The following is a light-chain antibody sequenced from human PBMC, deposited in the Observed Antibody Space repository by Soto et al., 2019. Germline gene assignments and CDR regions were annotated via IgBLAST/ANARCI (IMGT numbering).Light chain of an antibody. Sequence: QSVLTQPASGSGSPGQYITISCTGTSSDVGGYNYVSWYQHHPGKAPKLMIYDVSNRPSGVSNRFSGSKSGNTASLSISGLQPEDEADYYCSSYRTSNTRQIVCGTGTKVTVL. CDR1: SSDVGGYNY. CDR2: DVS. J-gene: IGLJ1*01. V-gene: IGLV2-14*03. CDR3: SSYRTSNTRQIV.